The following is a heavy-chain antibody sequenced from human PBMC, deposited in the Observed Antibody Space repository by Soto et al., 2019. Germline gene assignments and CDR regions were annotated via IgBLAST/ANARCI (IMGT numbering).Heavy chain of an antibody. CDR2: ISGSGGNT. V-gene: IGHV3-23*01. D-gene: IGHD3-22*01. CDR3: AKDGGYYDTPTESDY. J-gene: IGHJ4*02. CDR1: GFTFGNYV. Sequence: EVQLLESGGGLVQPGESLRLSCAASGFTFGNYVMSWVRQAPGKGLEWVSSISGSGGNTYFADSVKGRFTISRDNSKNTLFLQMNSLRAEDTALYYCAKDGGYYDTPTESDYWGQGTLVTVSS.